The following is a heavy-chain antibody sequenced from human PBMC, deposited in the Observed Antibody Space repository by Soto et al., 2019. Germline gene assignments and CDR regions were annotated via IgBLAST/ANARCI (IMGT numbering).Heavy chain of an antibody. CDR1: GGSVSSGSYY. CDR2: IYYSGST. D-gene: IGHD3-3*01. CDR3: AIGEQGGDFWSGYPPIDY. V-gene: IGHV4-61*01. Sequence: SETLSLTCTVSGGSVSSGSYYWSWIRQPPGKGLEWIGYIYYSGSTNYNPSLKSRVTISVDTSKNQFSLKLSSVTAADTAVYYCAIGEQGGDFWSGYPPIDYWGQGTLVTVSS. J-gene: IGHJ4*02.